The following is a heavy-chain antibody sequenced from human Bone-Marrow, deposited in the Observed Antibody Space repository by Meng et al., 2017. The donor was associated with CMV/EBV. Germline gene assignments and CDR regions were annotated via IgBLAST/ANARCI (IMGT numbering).Heavy chain of an antibody. CDR1: GFTFSSYA. CDR2: ISYDGSNK. D-gene: IGHD3-16*01. Sequence: GGSLRLSCAASGFTFSSYAMHWVRQAPGKGLEWVAVISYDGSNKYSADSVKGRFTISRDNSKNTLYLQMNSLRAEDTAVYYCARDVGGLGYYGKDVRGQGATVTGSS. CDR3: ARDVGGLGYYGKDV. V-gene: IGHV3-30-3*01. J-gene: IGHJ6*02.